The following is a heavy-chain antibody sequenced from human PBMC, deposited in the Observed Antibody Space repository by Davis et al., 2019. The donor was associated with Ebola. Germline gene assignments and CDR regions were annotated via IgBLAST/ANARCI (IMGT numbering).Heavy chain of an antibody. CDR1: GASFRGYY. J-gene: IGHJ3*02. CDR2: INHSGST. V-gene: IGHV4-34*01. CDR3: ARQVSRSGLYSHAFDI. Sequence: PPETLSLTCAVDGASFRGYYWSWIRQPPGKGLEWSGEINHSGSTKYNPSLKSRVTISVDTSKNQFSLKLSSVTAADTAVYYCARQVSRSGLYSHAFDIWGQGTMVTVSS. D-gene: IGHD2-15*01.